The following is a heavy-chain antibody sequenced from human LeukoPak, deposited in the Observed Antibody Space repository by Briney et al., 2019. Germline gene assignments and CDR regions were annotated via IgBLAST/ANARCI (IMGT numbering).Heavy chain of an antibody. CDR2: ISSSGSTI. D-gene: IGHD1-26*01. CDR3: ASGSSLGQVDY. CDR1: GFTFSDYY. V-gene: IGHV3-11*01. J-gene: IGHJ4*02. Sequence: GGSLRLSCAASGFTFSDYYMSWIRQAPGRGLEWVSYISSSGSTIYYADSVKGRFTISRDNAKNSLYLQMNSLRAGDTAVYYCASGSSLGQVDYWGQGTLVTVSS.